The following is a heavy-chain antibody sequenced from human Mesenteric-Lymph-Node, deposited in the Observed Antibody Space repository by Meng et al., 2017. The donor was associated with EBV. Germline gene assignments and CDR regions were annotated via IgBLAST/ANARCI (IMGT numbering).Heavy chain of an antibody. CDR3: AREAVGATVDH. Sequence: QGTRRESGQGQVKPSETLSLTCSVSGDSVSSRSYYWVWIRQPPGKGLEWIGYIDYSGSTTYKPSLKSRVTMSLDTSKNQFSLRLSSVTAADTAVYYCAREAVGATVDHWGQGTLVTVPS. V-gene: IGHV4-61*01. CDR2: IDYSGST. CDR1: GDSVSSRSYY. D-gene: IGHD1-26*01. J-gene: IGHJ4*02.